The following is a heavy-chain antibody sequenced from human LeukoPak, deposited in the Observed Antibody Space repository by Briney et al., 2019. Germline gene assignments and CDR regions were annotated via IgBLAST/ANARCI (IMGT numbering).Heavy chain of an antibody. V-gene: IGHV3-48*03. Sequence: GGSLRLSCAASGFTFSSYEMNWVRQAPGKGLEWVSYISSSGSTIYYADSVKGRLTISRDNAKNSLYLQMNSLRAEDTAVYYCAREWFGELLRGPFDYWGQGTLVTVSS. CDR1: GFTFSSYE. CDR2: ISSSGSTI. CDR3: AREWFGELLRGPFDY. D-gene: IGHD3-10*01. J-gene: IGHJ4*02.